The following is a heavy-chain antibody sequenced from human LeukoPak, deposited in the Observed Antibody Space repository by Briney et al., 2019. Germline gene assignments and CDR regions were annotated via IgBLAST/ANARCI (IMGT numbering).Heavy chain of an antibody. Sequence: GGSLRLSCAASGFTFSSYEMNWVRQAPGKGPEWVSYISSSGSTIYYADSVKGRFTISRDNAKNSLYLQMNSLRAEDTAVYYCAPEYYYDSSGYYGSYWGQGTLVTVSS. D-gene: IGHD3-22*01. CDR3: APEYYYDSSGYYGSY. CDR2: ISSSGSTI. J-gene: IGHJ4*02. V-gene: IGHV3-48*03. CDR1: GFTFSSYE.